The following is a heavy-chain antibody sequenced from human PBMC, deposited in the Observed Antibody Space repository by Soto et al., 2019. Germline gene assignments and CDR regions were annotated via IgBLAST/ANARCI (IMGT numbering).Heavy chain of an antibody. CDR1: GFTFSSYS. Sequence: GGSLRPSCAASGFTFSSYSMNWVAQPQGKGLEWVSSIRSRSSPIYYADSVKGRFTISRDNAKNSLYLQMNSLRAEDTAVYYCARDEVAAAADDNYWGQGTLVTVSS. D-gene: IGHD6-13*01. CDR3: ARDEVAAAADDNY. CDR2: IRSRSSPI. V-gene: IGHV3-48*01. J-gene: IGHJ4*02.